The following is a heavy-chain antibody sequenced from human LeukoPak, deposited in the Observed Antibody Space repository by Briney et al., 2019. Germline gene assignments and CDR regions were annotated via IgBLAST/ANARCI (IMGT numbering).Heavy chain of an antibody. Sequence: GGSLRLSCAASGFTFSNNAMSWVRQAPGKGLEWVSAISVSGGNTYYADSVKGRFTISRDNSKNTLYLQLDSLRAEDTAVYYCAKRATEYSSSSGGYYYYMDVWGKGTTVTVSS. CDR1: GFTFSNNA. CDR3: AKRATEYSSSSGGYYYYMDV. CDR2: ISVSGGNT. V-gene: IGHV3-23*01. J-gene: IGHJ6*03. D-gene: IGHD6-6*01.